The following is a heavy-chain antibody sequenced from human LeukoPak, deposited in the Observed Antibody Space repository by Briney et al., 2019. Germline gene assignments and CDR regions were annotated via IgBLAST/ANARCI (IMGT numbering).Heavy chain of an antibody. V-gene: IGHV4-59*01. Sequence: SETLSLTCTVSGGSIRGYYWSWTRQPPGKGLECIGNIYYSGSTNYNPSLKSRVTISVDTSKNQFSLKLSSVTAADTAVYYCAREAGAPYGMDVWGQGTTVTVSS. J-gene: IGHJ6*02. D-gene: IGHD3-10*01. CDR2: IYYSGST. CDR1: GGSIRGYY. CDR3: AREAGAPYGMDV.